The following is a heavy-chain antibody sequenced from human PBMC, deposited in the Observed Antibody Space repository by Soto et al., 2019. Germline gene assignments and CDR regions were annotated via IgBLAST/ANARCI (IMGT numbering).Heavy chain of an antibody. D-gene: IGHD2-15*01. CDR3: ARDRDVVVVAAKSSYGMDV. V-gene: IGHV3-33*01. Sequence: QVQLVESGGGVVQPGRSLRLSCAASGFTFSSYGMHWVRQAPGKGLEWVAVIWYDGSNKYYADSVKGRFTISRDNSKNTLYLQMNSLRAEDTAVYYCARDRDVVVVAAKSSYGMDVWGQGTTVTVSS. CDR2: IWYDGSNK. J-gene: IGHJ6*02. CDR1: GFTFSSYG.